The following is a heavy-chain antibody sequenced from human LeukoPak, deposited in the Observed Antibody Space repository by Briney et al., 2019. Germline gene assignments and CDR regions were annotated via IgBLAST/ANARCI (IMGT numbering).Heavy chain of an antibody. CDR2: ISWNSGSI. D-gene: IGHD4-23*01. Sequence: GGSLRLSCAASGFTFDDYAMHWVRHAPGKGLEWVSGISWNSGSIGCADSVKGRFTISRDNAKNSLYLQMNSLRAEDTALYYCAKGIGDGGNGMDVWGQGTTVTVSS. CDR3: AKGIGDGGNGMDV. J-gene: IGHJ6*02. V-gene: IGHV3-9*01. CDR1: GFTFDDYA.